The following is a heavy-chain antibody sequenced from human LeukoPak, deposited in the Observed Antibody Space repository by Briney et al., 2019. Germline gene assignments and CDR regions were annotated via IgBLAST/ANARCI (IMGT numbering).Heavy chain of an antibody. D-gene: IGHD6-13*01. CDR2: ISYSGST. CDR3: AGHLAKNQQVVDH. CDR1: GGSISSYY. Sequence: SETLSLTCTVSGGSISSYYWSWIRQPPGKGLEWIGYISYSGSTNYKPSLKSRVTISVDTSKNQLSLKLSSVTAADTAVYYCAGHLAKNQQVVDHWGQGTLVTVSS. J-gene: IGHJ4*02. V-gene: IGHV4-59*01.